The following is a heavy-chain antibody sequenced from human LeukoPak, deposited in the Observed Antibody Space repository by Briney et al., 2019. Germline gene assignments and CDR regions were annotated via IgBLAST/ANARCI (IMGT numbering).Heavy chain of an antibody. CDR1: GITFSRFW. CDR3: RIGHYGSN. CDR2: IKGDGSEK. J-gene: IGHJ4*02. Sequence: GGSLRLSCAVSGITFSRFWMSWVRQAPGKGLEWVANIKGDGSEKNYVDSVRGRFTISRDNAKNSVLLQMNSLRAEDTAVYYCRIGHYGSNWGQGTLVTVSS. D-gene: IGHD2/OR15-2a*01. V-gene: IGHV3-7*01.